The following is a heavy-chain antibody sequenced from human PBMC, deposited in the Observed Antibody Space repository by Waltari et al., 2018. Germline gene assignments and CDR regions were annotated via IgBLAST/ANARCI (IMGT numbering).Heavy chain of an antibody. CDR1: GFTFTNYA. V-gene: IGHV3-23*01. J-gene: IGHJ6*02. CDR3: ANLGAAMRVYSFDGLDV. D-gene: IGHD2-2*01. CDR2: IRGSGRST. Sequence: EVQLLESGGGLVQPGGSLRLSCAASGFTFTNYAMNWVRQAPGKGLECVSFIRGSGRSTDYTDSVKGRFTISRDNSKKTLYLQMNSLRGEDTAVYYCANLGAAMRVYSFDGLDVWGQGTTVTVSS.